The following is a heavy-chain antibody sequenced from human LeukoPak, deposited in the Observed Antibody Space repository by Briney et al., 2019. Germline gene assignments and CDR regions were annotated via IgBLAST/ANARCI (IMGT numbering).Heavy chain of an antibody. D-gene: IGHD2-21*02. Sequence: ASVKVSCKTSGYTFTSCLIRWIRQAPGQGFEWVAKIHPGDGNRDYAQRFQGRVTMASDSSTTTVYMELTGLTSEDTAVYYCARDLFGAWTWDYWGQGTLITVSS. CDR2: IHPGDGNR. CDR1: GYTFTSCL. V-gene: IGHV1-46*01. J-gene: IGHJ4*02. CDR3: ARDLFGAWTWDY.